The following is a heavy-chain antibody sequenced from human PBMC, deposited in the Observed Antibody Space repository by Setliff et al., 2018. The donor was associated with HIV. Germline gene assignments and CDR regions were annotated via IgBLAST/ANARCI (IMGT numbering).Heavy chain of an antibody. V-gene: IGHV4-4*02. CDR2: IYHSWST. CDR3: ASRPQTGDVLRFVEWTNHQVR. D-gene: IGHD3-3*01. J-gene: IGHJ4*02. CDR1: SGSISSSNW. Sequence: SETLSLTCAVSSGSISSSNWWSWVRQPPGRGLEWIGEIYHSWSTNYNPSLKSRVTISGDKSKNQFSLKLTSVTAADTAVYYCASRPQTGDVLRFVEWTNHQVRWGQGTLVTVSS.